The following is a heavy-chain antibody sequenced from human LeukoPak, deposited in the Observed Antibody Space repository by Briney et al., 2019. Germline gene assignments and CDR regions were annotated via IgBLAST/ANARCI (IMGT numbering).Heavy chain of an antibody. CDR3: AKDAAAGTRPYYSDY. J-gene: IGHJ4*02. CDR2: ISSSGSTI. V-gene: IGHV3-48*03. CDR1: GFTFSSYE. D-gene: IGHD6-13*01. Sequence: GGSLRLSCAVSGFTFSSYEMNWVRQAPGKGLEWVSYISSSGSTIYYADSVKGRFTISRDNSKNTLYLQMNSLRAEDTAVYYCAKDAAAGTRPYYSDYWGQGTLVTVSS.